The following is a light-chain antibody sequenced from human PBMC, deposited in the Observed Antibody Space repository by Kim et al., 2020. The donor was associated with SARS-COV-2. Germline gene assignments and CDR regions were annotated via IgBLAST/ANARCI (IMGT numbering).Light chain of an antibody. CDR2: DDT. J-gene: IGLJ3*02. CDR1: ALSKIY. CDR3: YSTDNSGNHKGV. V-gene: IGLV3-10*01. Sequence: PGQTARSTCSGDALSKIYAYWYQQKSGQAPLLVISDDTKRPAGIPERFSGASSGTMATLTISGAQVEDEADYYCYSTDNSGNHKGVFGGGTQLTVL.